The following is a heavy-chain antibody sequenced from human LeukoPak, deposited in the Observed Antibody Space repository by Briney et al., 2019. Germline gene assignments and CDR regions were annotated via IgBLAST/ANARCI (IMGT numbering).Heavy chain of an antibody. D-gene: IGHD6-19*01. CDR3: ARGIAVAGFDY. Sequence: SVKASCKASGGTFSSYAISWVRQAPGQGLEWMGRIIPIFGTANYAQKFQGRVTITTDESTSTAYMELSSLRSEDTAVYYCARGIAVAGFDYWGQGTLVTVSS. V-gene: IGHV1-69*05. CDR1: GGTFSSYA. CDR2: IIPIFGTA. J-gene: IGHJ4*02.